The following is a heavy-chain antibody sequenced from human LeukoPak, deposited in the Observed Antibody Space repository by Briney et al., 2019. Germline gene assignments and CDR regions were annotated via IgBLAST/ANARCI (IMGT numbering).Heavy chain of an antibody. J-gene: IGHJ4*02. D-gene: IGHD5-18*01. Sequence: ASVKVSCKASGYTFTSYGISWVRQAPGQGLEWMGWISAYNGNTNYAQKLQGRVTMTTDTSTSTAYMELSSLRSEDTAVYYCATGGGDTAMVGDYFDYWGQGTLVTVSS. CDR2: ISAYNGNT. CDR3: ATGGGDTAMVGDYFDY. CDR1: GYTFTSYG. V-gene: IGHV1-18*04.